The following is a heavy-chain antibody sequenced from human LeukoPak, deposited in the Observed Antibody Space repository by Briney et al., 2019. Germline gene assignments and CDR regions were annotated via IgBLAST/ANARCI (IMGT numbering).Heavy chain of an antibody. D-gene: IGHD5/OR15-5a*01. J-gene: IGHJ4*02. CDR1: GGSISSGGYY. CDR2: IYYSGSI. CDR3: ARDSSTEGLDY. V-gene: IGHV4-31*03. Sequence: SETLSLTCTVSGGSISSGGYYWSWIRQHPGKGLEWIGYIYYSGSIYYNPSLKSRVTISVDTSKNQFSLKLSSVTAADTAVYYCARDSSTEGLDYWGQGTLVTVSS.